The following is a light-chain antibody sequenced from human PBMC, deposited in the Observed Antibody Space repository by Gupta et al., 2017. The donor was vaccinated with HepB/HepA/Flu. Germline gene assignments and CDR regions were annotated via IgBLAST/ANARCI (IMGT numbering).Light chain of an antibody. Sequence: ELVMTQSPATLSVSPGERATLSCRASQSVSSNLAWYQQKPGQAPRLLIYGASTRDTGIPARFSGSGYGTEFTLTISSRQSEDFAVYYCQQDNNWPPVTFGQGTRLEIK. CDR3: QQDNNWPPVT. V-gene: IGKV3-15*01. CDR1: QSVSSN. J-gene: IGKJ5*01. CDR2: GAS.